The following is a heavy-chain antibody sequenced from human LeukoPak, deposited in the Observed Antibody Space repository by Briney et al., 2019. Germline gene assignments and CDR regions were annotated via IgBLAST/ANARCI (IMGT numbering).Heavy chain of an antibody. J-gene: IGHJ4*02. CDR3: AGRTLYCGGDCYSGFDY. D-gene: IGHD2-21*02. CDR1: GGSICSYY. Sequence: SETLSLTCTVSGGSICSYYWSWIRQPPGKGLEWIGEVNHSGSTNYNPSLKSRVTISVDTSKNQFSLKLSSVTAADTAVYYCAGRTLYCGGDCYSGFDYWGQGTLVTVSS. CDR2: VNHSGST. V-gene: IGHV4-34*01.